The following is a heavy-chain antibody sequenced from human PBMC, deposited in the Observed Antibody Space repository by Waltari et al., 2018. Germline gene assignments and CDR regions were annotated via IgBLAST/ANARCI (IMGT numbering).Heavy chain of an antibody. CDR3: ARRFMTGEGLTLNWLDP. J-gene: IGHJ5*02. CDR1: GYGFDSYW. V-gene: IGHV5-51*01. CDR2: IYPGDSDT. D-gene: IGHD3-16*01. Sequence: VQLVQSGAEVNKPGESLRISCRDSGYGFDSYWIAWVRQRPGKGLEWMGHIYPGDSDTRYNPSFQGQVTISADKSVTTVYLQWSSLKTSDSGIYYCARRFMTGEGLTLNWLDPWGQGTLVTVSS.